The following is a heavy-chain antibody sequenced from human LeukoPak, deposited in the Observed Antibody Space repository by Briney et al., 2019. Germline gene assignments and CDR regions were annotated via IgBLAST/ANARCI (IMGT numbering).Heavy chain of an antibody. Sequence: GGSLRLSCAASGLNFKIAWMSWVRQAPGKGLEWVGRIRTNSEGGTTDYAAPMKGKFTISRDDSQNMVYLQMKSLETEDTAVYYCNTGYSYGYGQWGKETLVTVS. V-gene: IGHV3-15*01. J-gene: IGHJ1*01. CDR1: GLNFKIAW. CDR2: IRTNSEGGTT. CDR3: NTGYSYGYGQ. D-gene: IGHD5-18*01.